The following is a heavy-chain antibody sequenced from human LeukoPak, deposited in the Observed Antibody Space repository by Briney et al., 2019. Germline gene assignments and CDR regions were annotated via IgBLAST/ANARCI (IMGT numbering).Heavy chain of an antibody. J-gene: IGHJ4*02. V-gene: IGHV4-59*01. CDR3: ARVGEISSGLPDS. CDR1: GGSISSYY. CDR2: IYYSGST. D-gene: IGHD1-26*01. Sequence: SETLSLTCTVSGGSISSYYWSWIRQPPGKGLEWIGYIYYSGSTNYNPSLKSRVTISVDTSKNQFSLKLSSVTAADTAVYYCARVGEISSGLPDSWGQGTLVTVSS.